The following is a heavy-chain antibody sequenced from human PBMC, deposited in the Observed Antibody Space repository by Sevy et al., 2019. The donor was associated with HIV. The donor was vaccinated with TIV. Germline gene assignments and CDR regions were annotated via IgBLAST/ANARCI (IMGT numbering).Heavy chain of an antibody. CDR1: GGSISSGGYY. D-gene: IGHD3-3*01. J-gene: IGHJ6*02. CDR3: ARESHYDFWSGYSPDYYYGMDV. CDR2: IYYSGST. Sequence: SETLSLTCTVSGGSISSGGYYWCWIRQHPGKGLEWIGYIYYSGSTYYNPSLKSRVTISVDTSKNQFSLKLSSVTAADTAVYYCARESHYDFWSGYSPDYYYGMDVWGQRTTVTVSS. V-gene: IGHV4-31*03.